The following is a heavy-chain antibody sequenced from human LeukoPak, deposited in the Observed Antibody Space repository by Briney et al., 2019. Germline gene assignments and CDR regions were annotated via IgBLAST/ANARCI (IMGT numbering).Heavy chain of an antibody. CDR1: WFPFRTHS. J-gene: IGHJ4*02. CDR3: ARAPYGERGGSDY. V-gene: IGHV3-48*01. Sequence: GSLRPSLAAPWFPFRTHSMKLVPQGPGKGLGGVSYISTTTSAIYYADSVKGRFTVSRDNAKSSLYLQMNSLRADDTAVYYCARAPYGERGGSDYWGQGTLVTVSS. D-gene: IGHD4-17*01. CDR2: ISTTTSAI.